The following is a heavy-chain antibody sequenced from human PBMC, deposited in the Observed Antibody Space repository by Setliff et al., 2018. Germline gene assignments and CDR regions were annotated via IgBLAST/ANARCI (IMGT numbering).Heavy chain of an antibody. D-gene: IGHD3-3*01. J-gene: IGHJ3*01. CDR1: GASVSNVNYY. CDR3: ARIAYFDFWRGFGVGAFDL. V-gene: IGHV4-39*01. Sequence: SETLSLTCSVSGASVSNVNYYWGWIHQPPGKGLEWVGSIYYSGKTYSNPSFKSRVTMSVDKSKNQFSLKLASVTAAERAVYYCARIAYFDFWRGFGVGAFDLWGHGSVVTVSS. CDR2: IYYSGKT.